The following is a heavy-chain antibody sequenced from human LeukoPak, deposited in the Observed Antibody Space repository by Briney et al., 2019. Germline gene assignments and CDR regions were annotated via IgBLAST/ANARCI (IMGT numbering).Heavy chain of an antibody. CDR1: GYTFTGYY. J-gene: IGHJ4*02. Sequence: ASVKVSCKASGYTFTGYYMHWVRQAPGQGLEWMGWINPNSGGTNYAQKLQGRVTMTTDTSTSTAYMESRSLRSDDTAVYYCARTSHYVDIAATIPYGIYYFDYWGQGTLVTVSS. D-gene: IGHD5-12*01. CDR3: ARTSHYVDIAATIPYGIYYFDY. CDR2: INPNSGGT. V-gene: IGHV1-2*02.